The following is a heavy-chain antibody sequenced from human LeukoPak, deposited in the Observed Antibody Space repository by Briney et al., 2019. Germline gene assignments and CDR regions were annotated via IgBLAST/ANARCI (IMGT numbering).Heavy chain of an antibody. V-gene: IGHV4-34*01. Sequence: PSETLSLPCSVHGGPFIGYHWNWIRQSPEKGLEWIGQINDRGHTNYNPSLKSRVTISVDASKKHFSLKLNSVTAADTAVYYCARDPTTVVTLPYYLDFWGQGPLVTVSS. CDR2: INDRGHT. CDR3: ARDPTTVVTLPYYLDF. J-gene: IGHJ4*02. CDR1: GGPFIGYH. D-gene: IGHD4-23*01.